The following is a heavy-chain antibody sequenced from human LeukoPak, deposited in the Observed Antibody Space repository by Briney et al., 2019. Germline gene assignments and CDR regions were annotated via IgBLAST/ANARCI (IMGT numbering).Heavy chain of an antibody. Sequence: SETLSLTCTVSGGSISSSSYYWGWIRQPPGKGLEWIGSIYYSGSTYYNPSLKSRVTISVDTSKNQFSLKLSSVTAADTAVYCCARRGVGYSSSSGDDYWGQGTLVTVSS. D-gene: IGHD6-6*01. J-gene: IGHJ4*02. CDR2: IYYSGST. V-gene: IGHV4-39*01. CDR1: GGSISSSSYY. CDR3: ARRGVGYSSSSGDDY.